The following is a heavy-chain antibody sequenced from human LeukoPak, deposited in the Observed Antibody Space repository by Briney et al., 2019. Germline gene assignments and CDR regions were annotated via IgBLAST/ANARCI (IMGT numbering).Heavy chain of an antibody. CDR1: GGSISSYY. Sequence: PSETLSLTCTVPGGSISSYYWSWIRQPPGKGLEWIGYIYYSGSTNYNPSLKSRVTISVDTSKNQFSLKLSSVTGADTAVYYCASGQQLVAHWDWGQGTLVTVSS. CDR3: ASGQQLVAHWD. CDR2: IYYSGST. D-gene: IGHD6-13*01. V-gene: IGHV4-59*01. J-gene: IGHJ4*02.